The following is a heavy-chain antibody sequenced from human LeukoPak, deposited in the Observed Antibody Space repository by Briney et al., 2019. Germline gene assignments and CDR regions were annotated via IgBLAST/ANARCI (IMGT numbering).Heavy chain of an antibody. J-gene: IGHJ4*02. CDR3: ARDRGGSYSDLDY. V-gene: IGHV1-2*02. CDR2: INPHSGGT. D-gene: IGHD1-26*01. Sequence: ASVKVSCKASGYTFTDYYMHWVRQAPGQGLEWMGWINPHSGGTDHAQKFQGRVTMTRDTSISTAYMELSRLRSDDTAVYYCARDRGGSYSDLDYWGQGTLVTVSS. CDR1: GYTFTDYY.